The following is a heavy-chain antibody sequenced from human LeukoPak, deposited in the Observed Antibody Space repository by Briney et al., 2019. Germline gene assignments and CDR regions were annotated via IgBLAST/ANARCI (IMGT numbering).Heavy chain of an antibody. CDR3: ARKSSSSAGYFDY. V-gene: IGHV2-70*11. CDR2: IDWGDDK. J-gene: IGHJ4*02. CDR1: GFSLSTSGMC. Sequence: SGPTLVNPTQTLTLTCTFSGFSLSTSGMCVTWMRQSPGKSLEWLARIDWGDDKYYSTSLKTRLTISKDTSKNQVVLTMTNMDPVDTATYYCARKSSSSAGYFDYWGQGTLVTISS. D-gene: IGHD6-6*01.